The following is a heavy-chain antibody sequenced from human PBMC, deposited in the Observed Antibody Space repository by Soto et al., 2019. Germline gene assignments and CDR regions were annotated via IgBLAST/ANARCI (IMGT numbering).Heavy chain of an antibody. CDR3: VKGGGGRWLQANL. Sequence: GGSLRLSCSASGFTFSSYAMHWVRQAPGKGLECVASISENDGSTYYADSVKARFNISRDNSKNTLYLQMSSLRAEDTAVYYCVKGGGGRWLQANLWGQGTLVTVSS. CDR1: GFTFSSYA. CDR2: ISENDGST. D-gene: IGHD1-26*01. V-gene: IGHV3-64D*06. J-gene: IGHJ5*02.